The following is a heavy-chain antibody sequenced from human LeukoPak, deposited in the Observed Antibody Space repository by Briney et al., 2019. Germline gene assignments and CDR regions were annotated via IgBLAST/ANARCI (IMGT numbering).Heavy chain of an antibody. Sequence: SETLSLTCTVSGGSISSYYWSWIRQPAGKGLEWIGRIYTSGSTNYNPSLKSRVTMSVDTSENQFSLKLSSVTAADTAVYYCARGYCSGGSCYQKPYWYFDLWGRGTLVTVSS. CDR2: IYTSGST. D-gene: IGHD2-15*01. CDR1: GGSISSYY. J-gene: IGHJ2*01. V-gene: IGHV4-4*07. CDR3: ARGYCSGGSCYQKPYWYFDL.